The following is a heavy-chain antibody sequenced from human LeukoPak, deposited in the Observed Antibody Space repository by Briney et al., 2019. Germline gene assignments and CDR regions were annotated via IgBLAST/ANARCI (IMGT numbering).Heavy chain of an antibody. CDR3: AKTGQADY. Sequence: GGSLRLSCAASGFNFSNDWMSWVRQAPGKGLEWLSTITGSGGTTYSADSVKGRFTISRDNSKNTLYLQMNSLRAEDTAVYYCAKTGQADYWGQGTLVTVSS. V-gene: IGHV3-23*01. CDR2: ITGSGGTT. CDR1: GFNFSNDW. J-gene: IGHJ4*02. D-gene: IGHD2-8*02.